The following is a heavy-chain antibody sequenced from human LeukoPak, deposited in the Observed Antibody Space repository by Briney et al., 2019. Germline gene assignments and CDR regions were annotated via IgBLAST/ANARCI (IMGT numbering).Heavy chain of an antibody. CDR1: GFTFSSYA. CDR2: INGSGGST. J-gene: IGHJ6*03. Sequence: GGSLRLSCAASGFTFSSYAMSWVRQAPGKGLEWVSDINGSGGSTYYADSVKGRFTISRDNSKNTLYLQMNSLRAEDTAVYYCARVAAEVVGVPGAIGFGWLRRDYYYMDVWGKGTTVTVSS. CDR3: ARVAAEVVGVPGAIGFGWLRRDYYYMDV. D-gene: IGHD2-2*02. V-gene: IGHV3-23*01.